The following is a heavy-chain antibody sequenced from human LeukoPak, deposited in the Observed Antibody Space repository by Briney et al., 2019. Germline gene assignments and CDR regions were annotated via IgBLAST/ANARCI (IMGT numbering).Heavy chain of an antibody. CDR1: GGSISTYY. CDR2: IYYSGST. J-gene: IGHJ4*02. D-gene: IGHD5-18*01. V-gene: IGHV4-59*01. CDR3: ARDSGYGYDY. Sequence: MSSETLSLTCTVSGGSISTYYWSWIRQPPGKGLEWIGYIYYSGSTSYNPSLNSRVTISVDTSKNQFSLKLSSVTAVDTAVYYCARDSGYGYDYWGQGTLVTVSS.